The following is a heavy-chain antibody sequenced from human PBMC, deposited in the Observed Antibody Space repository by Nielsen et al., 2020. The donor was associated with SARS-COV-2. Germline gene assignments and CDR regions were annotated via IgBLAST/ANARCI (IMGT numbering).Heavy chain of an antibody. CDR3: ASSLGGYSYGRDYYYMDV. D-gene: IGHD5-18*01. CDR2: IYHSGST. Sequence: ESLKISCAASGFTFSNDWMSWVRQAPGKGLEWIGSIYHSGSTYYNPSLKDQVNKSVDTSKNQFSMKLSSVTAADTAVYYCASSLGGYSYGRDYYYMDVWGKGTTVTVSS. CDR1: GFTFSNDWM. J-gene: IGHJ6*03. V-gene: IGHV4-38-2*01.